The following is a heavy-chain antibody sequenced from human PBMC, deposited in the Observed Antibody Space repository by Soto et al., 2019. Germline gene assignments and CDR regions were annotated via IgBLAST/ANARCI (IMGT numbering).Heavy chain of an antibody. Sequence: QVQLQESGPGLVKPSETLALTCTVSGCSISSYYWSWIRQPPGKGLEWIGYIYYTGSTNYNPSLKSRVTISVDTSKNQFSLQLSSVTAADTAVYYCENFNWYFDRWCRGTLGTVSS. CDR3: ENFNWYFDR. V-gene: IGHV4-59*01. CDR1: GCSISSYY. J-gene: IGHJ2*01. CDR2: IYYTGST.